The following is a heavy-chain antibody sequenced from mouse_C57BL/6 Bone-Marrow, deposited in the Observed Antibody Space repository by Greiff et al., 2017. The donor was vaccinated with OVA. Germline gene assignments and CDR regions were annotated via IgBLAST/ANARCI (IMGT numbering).Heavy chain of an antibody. CDR2: IYPRSGNT. V-gene: IGHV1-81*01. CDR1: GYTFTSYG. D-gene: IGHD1-1*01. J-gene: IGHJ2*01. Sequence: QVQLQQSGAELARPGASVKLSCKASGYTFTSYGISWVKQRTGQGLEWIGEIYPRSGNTYYNEKFKGKATLTADKSSSTAYMELRSLTSEDSAVXFCAREGDGSSYGGYYFDYWGQGTTLTVSS. CDR3: AREGDGSSYGGYYFDY.